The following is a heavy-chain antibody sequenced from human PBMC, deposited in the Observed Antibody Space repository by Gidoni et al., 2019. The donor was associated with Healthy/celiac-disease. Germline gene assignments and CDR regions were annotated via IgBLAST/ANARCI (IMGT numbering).Heavy chain of an antibody. J-gene: IGHJ3*02. CDR3: ARAPIGYGDSWDAFDI. CDR2: IRSSGSTI. V-gene: IGHV3-48*03. Sequence: EVQLVESGGGLVQPGGSLRLSCAAPRFSFSSYEMNWVRQAPGKGLEGVSYIRSSGSTICDAEAVKGRFTSTRDKAKKAQYLQMSSLKAEDTAVYYCARAPIGYGDSWDAFDIWGQGTMVTVSS. CDR1: RFSFSSYE. D-gene: IGHD4-17*01.